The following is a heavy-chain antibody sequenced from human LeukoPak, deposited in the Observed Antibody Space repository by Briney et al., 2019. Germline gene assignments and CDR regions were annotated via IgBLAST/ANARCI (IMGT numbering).Heavy chain of an antibody. CDR3: ARARSLGIHYYFDY. CDR2: INPNSGGT. Sequence: GASVKVSCKACGYTFTGYYMHWVRQAPGQGLEWMGWINPNSGGTNYAQKFQGRVTMTRDTSISTAYMELSRLRSDDTAVYYCARARSLGIHYYFDYWGQGTLVTVSS. CDR1: GYTFTGYY. V-gene: IGHV1-2*02. J-gene: IGHJ4*02. D-gene: IGHD1-26*01.